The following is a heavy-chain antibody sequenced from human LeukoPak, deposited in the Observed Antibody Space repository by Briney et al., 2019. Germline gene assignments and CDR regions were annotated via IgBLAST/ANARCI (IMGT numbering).Heavy chain of an antibody. Sequence: PSQTLSLTCTVSGGSISSGSYYWSWIRQPAGKGLEWIGRIYTSGSTNYNPSLKSRVTISVDTSKNQFSLKLSSVTAADTAVYYCAREGRFPLIYVDYWGQGTLVTVSS. CDR1: GGSISSGSYY. CDR2: IYTSGST. J-gene: IGHJ4*02. D-gene: IGHD3-3*01. CDR3: AREGRFPLIYVDY. V-gene: IGHV4-61*02.